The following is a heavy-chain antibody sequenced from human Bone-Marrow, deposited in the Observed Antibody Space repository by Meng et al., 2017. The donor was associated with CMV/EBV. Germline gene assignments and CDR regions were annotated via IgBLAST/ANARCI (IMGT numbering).Heavy chain of an antibody. CDR1: GYTFTSYY. J-gene: IGHJ6*02. D-gene: IGHD2-2*01. CDR3: ARTHCSSTSCSNYYYYGMDV. Sequence: ASVKVSCKASGYTFTSYYMHWVRQAPGQGLEWMGIINPSGGSTSYAQKFQGRVTMTRDTSTSTVYMELSSLRSEDTAVYYCARTHCSSTSCSNYYYYGMDVWDQGTTVTVSS. CDR2: INPSGGST. V-gene: IGHV1-46*01.